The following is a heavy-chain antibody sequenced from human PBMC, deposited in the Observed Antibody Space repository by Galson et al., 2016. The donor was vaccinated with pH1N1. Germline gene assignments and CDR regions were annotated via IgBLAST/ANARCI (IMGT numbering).Heavy chain of an antibody. V-gene: IGHV4-39*01. CDR2: IHYSGFT. CDR3: ASLVRGSYPDPLYYFDF. Sequence: ESLSLTCTVSGGSLSSRNFYGGWIRQPPGKGLEWIGNIHYSGFTHYNSSLQSRVTISVDTSENQFSLRLSSVTAADTAVYYCASLVRGSYPDPLYYFDFWGLGTLVTVSS. J-gene: IGHJ4*02. CDR1: GGSLSSRNFY. D-gene: IGHD1-26*01.